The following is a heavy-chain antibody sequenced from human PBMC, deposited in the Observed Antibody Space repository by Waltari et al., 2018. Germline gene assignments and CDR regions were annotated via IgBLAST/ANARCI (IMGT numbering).Heavy chain of an antibody. V-gene: IGHV3-7*01. CDR1: GFIFSNYW. Sequence: EVQLVESGGGLVQPGGSLRLSCAASGFIFSNYWMGWVRQAPGGGLELVADIRHCGSENYYVESVKGRFTISRDNAENTLYLQMNSLRAEDTAVYYCAKDLGIGGGTTEFDHWGQGTLVTVSS. CDR3: AKDLGIGGGTTEFDH. CDR2: IRHCGSEN. J-gene: IGHJ4*02. D-gene: IGHD1-1*01.